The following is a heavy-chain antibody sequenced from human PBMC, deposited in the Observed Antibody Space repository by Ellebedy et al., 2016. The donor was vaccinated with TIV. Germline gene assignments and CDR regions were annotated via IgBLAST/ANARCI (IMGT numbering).Heavy chain of an antibody. CDR2: IKPSGDST. J-gene: IGHJ3*01. Sequence: ASVKVSCKVSGYTFSSYYLHWVRQAPGQGLEWVGAIKPSGDSTVYAQKFQGRVAMTTDTATSTVHMELSSLRSEDTAVYYCAREWDSSIFPISPIAYDLWGQGTVVTVSS. CDR3: AREWDSSIFPISPIAYDL. CDR1: GYTFSSYY. D-gene: IGHD3-22*01. V-gene: IGHV1-46*01.